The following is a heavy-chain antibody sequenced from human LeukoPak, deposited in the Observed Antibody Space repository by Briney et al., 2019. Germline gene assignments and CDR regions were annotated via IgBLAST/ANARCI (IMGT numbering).Heavy chain of an antibody. J-gene: IGHJ6*03. D-gene: IGHD4-17*01. Sequence: PGGSLRLSCAASGFTLSSYSMNWVRQAPGKGLEWVSSISSSSSYIYYADSVKGRFTISRDNAKNSLYLQMNSLRAEDTAVYYCASIRGVDDYGDYVDYYYYMDVWGKGTTVTV. CDR3: ASIRGVDDYGDYVDYYYYMDV. V-gene: IGHV3-21*01. CDR1: GFTLSSYS. CDR2: ISSSSSYI.